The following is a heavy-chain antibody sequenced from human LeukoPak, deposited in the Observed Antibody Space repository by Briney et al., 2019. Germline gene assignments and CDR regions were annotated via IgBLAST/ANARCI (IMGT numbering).Heavy chain of an antibody. Sequence: KSGTSLRLSCAASGFTFSNYSMNWVRQAPGKGLEWVSSISRSSSFIYYAGSVKGRFTISRDNAKNSLYLQMNSLRVEDTAVYYCARGGRGYSLSDFDYWGQGTLVTVSS. V-gene: IGHV3-21*01. D-gene: IGHD5-18*01. J-gene: IGHJ4*02. CDR2: ISRSSSFI. CDR1: GFTFSNYS. CDR3: ARGGRGYSLSDFDY.